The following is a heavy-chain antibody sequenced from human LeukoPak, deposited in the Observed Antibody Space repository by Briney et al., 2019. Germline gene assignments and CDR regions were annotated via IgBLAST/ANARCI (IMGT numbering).Heavy chain of an antibody. CDR1: GGSFSGYY. CDR3: ARGRLGGY. Sequence: SETLSLTCAVYGGSFSGYYWSWIRQPPGKGLEWIGEINHSGSTNYNPSLKSRVTISVDTSKNQFSLKLSSVTAADTAVYYCARGRLGGYWGQGTLVTVSS. J-gene: IGHJ4*02. CDR2: INHSGST. D-gene: IGHD6-19*01. V-gene: IGHV4-34*01.